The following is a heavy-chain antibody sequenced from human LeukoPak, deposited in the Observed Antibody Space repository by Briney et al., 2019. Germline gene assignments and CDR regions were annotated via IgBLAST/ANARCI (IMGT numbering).Heavy chain of an antibody. D-gene: IGHD2-2*01. J-gene: IGHJ6*02. CDR1: GGSISSGTHY. CDR3: ASTHCASPSCYSYYYSGLDV. Sequence: PSQTLSLTCAVSGGSISSGTHYWNWIRQHPGQGLEWIGHIYDTGSAYYNPSLMSRVSISIDTSENQFSLKLSSVTAADTAVYYCASTHCASPSCYSYYYSGLDVWGQGTTVIVSS. V-gene: IGHV4-31*11. CDR2: IYDTGSA.